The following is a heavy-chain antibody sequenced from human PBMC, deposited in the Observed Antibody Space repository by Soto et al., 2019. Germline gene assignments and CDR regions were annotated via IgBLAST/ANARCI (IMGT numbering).Heavy chain of an antibody. D-gene: IGHD3-10*01. J-gene: IGHJ6*02. Sequence: SETLSLTCTVSGGSISSYYWSWIRQPPGKGLEWIGYIYYSGSTNYNPSLKSRVTISVDTSKNQFSLKLSSVTAADTAVYYCARATYYYGSGSYYYYYYGVDVWAKGPRSPSP. V-gene: IGHV4-59*01. CDR3: ARATYYYGSGSYYYYYYGVDV. CDR1: GGSISSYY. CDR2: IYYSGST.